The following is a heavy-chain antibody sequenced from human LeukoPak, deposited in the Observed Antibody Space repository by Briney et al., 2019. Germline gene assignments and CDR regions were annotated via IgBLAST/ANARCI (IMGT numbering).Heavy chain of an antibody. CDR3: ASAATTEYFQH. Sequence: GGSLRLSCAASGFTFSDYYMSWIRQAPGKGLEWVSYISSSGSTIYYADSVKGRFTISRDKAKNSLYLQMNSLRAEDTAVYYCASAATTEYFQHWGQGTLVTVSS. V-gene: IGHV3-11*01. J-gene: IGHJ1*01. CDR1: GFTFSDYY. D-gene: IGHD2-15*01. CDR2: ISSSGSTI.